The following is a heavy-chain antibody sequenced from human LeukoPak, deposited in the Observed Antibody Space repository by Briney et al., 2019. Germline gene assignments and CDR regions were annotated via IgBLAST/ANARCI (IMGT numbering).Heavy chain of an antibody. V-gene: IGHV1-8*01. Sequence: ASVKVSCKASGYTFTSYDINRVRQATGQGLEWMGWMNPNSGNTGYAQKFQGKVTMTRNTSISTAYMELSSLRSEDTAVYYCARVLPPEGMDVWGQGTTVTVSS. CDR2: MNPNSGNT. J-gene: IGHJ6*02. CDR3: ARVLPPEGMDV. CDR1: GYTFTSYD. D-gene: IGHD1-14*01.